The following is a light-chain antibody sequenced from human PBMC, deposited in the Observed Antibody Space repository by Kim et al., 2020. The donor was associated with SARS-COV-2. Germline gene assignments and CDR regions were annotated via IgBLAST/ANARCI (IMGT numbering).Light chain of an antibody. V-gene: IGLV3-1*01. J-gene: IGLJ1*01. CDR2: QDS. CDR3: QAWDSGYV. Sequence: VSVSPGQTASITCSGDKLGEKYACWYQQKPGQSPVLVIYQDSTRPSGIPERFSGSNSGNTATLTISGTQAMDEADYYCQAWDSGYVFGTGTKVTVL. CDR1: KLGEKY.